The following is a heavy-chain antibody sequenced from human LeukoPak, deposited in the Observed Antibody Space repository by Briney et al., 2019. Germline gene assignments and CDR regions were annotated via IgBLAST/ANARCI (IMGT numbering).Heavy chain of an antibody. J-gene: IGHJ4*02. CDR2: ISGSGGST. V-gene: IGHV3-23*01. D-gene: IGHD3-3*01. CDR1: GFTFSSYA. Sequence: GGSLRLSCAASGFTFSSYAMSWVRQAPGKGLEWVSAISGSGGSTYYADSVKGRFTISRDNSKNTLYLQMNSLRAEDTAVYYCAKTSSIDFWSGYDDCWGQGTLVTVSS. CDR3: AKTSSIDFWSGYDDC.